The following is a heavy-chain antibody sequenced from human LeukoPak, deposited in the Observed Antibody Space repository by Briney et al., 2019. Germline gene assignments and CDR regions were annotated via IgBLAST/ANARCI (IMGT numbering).Heavy chain of an antibody. D-gene: IGHD1-20*01. CDR2: LKPDGRDK. CDR1: GFTFSSYW. CDR3: ARGGFELTA. Sequence: GGSLRLSCAASGFTFSSYWMDWVRQAPGKGLEWVANLKPDGRDKYYSDSVKGRFSISRDNAKDSLYLQMNSLRAEDTAVYYCARGGFELTAWGQGTLVTVSS. V-gene: IGHV3-7*05. J-gene: IGHJ5*02.